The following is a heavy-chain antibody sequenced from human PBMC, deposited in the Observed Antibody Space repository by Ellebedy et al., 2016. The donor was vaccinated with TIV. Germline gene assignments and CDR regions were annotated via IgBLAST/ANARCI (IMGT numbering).Heavy chain of an antibody. CDR3: TTEAGGSSGWSPFDY. Sequence: GGSLRLSCAVSGFTFSSHAMHWVRQAPGKGLEWVATISYTGGSQNYADSVKGRFTISRDNSKDTLYLQMNSLKTEDTAVYYCTTEAGGSSGWSPFDYWGQGTLVTVSS. V-gene: IGHV3-30-3*01. CDR1: GFTFSSHA. D-gene: IGHD6-19*01. CDR2: ISYTGGSQ. J-gene: IGHJ4*02.